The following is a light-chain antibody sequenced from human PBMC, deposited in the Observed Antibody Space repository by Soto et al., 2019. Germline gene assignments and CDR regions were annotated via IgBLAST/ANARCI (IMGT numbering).Light chain of an antibody. CDR3: QQSGSSVT. V-gene: IGKV3-15*01. J-gene: IGKJ5*01. Sequence: EIVMTQSPATLSVSPGERATLSCRASQSISSNLAWYQQKPGQAPRLLMFRTSSRATGFPARFSGSGSGTDFTLTISRLEPEDFAVYYCQQSGSSVTFGQGTRLEIK. CDR2: RTS. CDR1: QSISSN.